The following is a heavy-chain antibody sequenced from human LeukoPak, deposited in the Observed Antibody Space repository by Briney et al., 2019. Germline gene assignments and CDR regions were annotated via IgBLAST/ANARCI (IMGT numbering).Heavy chain of an antibody. J-gene: IGHJ4*02. Sequence: GGSLRLPCAASGFIFSNYAMTWVRQAPGKGLGWVSSISGSGATTYYADSVKGRFTISRDNSKNTLFLQFNSLRAEDTAVYYCAKDKATVAAKGPFDYWGQGTLVTVSS. V-gene: IGHV3-23*01. CDR3: AKDKATVAAKGPFDY. CDR1: GFIFSNYA. D-gene: IGHD2-15*01. CDR2: ISGSGATT.